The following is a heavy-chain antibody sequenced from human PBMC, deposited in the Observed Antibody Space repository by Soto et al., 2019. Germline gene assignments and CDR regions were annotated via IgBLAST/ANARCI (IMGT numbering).Heavy chain of an antibody. CDR1: GFTFSSYG. Sequence: QVQLVESGGGVVQPGRSLRLSCAASGFTFSSYGMHWVRQAPGKGLEWVAVIWYDGSNKYYADSVKGRFTISRDNSKNTLYLQMNSLRAEDTAVYYCASNYYGSGSVGMDVWGQATTVTASS. CDR3: ASNYYGSGSVGMDV. V-gene: IGHV3-33*01. CDR2: IWYDGSNK. D-gene: IGHD3-10*01. J-gene: IGHJ6*02.